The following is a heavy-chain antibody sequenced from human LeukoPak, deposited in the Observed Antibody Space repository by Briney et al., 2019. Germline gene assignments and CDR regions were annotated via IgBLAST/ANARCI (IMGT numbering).Heavy chain of an antibody. D-gene: IGHD3-16*02. Sequence: ASVKVSCKASGGTFSSYAISWVRQAPGQGLEWMGGIIPIFGTANYAQKFQGRVTITTDESTSTAYMELGSLRSEDTAVYYCARELVYDYVWGSYRTQLDYWGQGTLVTVSS. CDR2: IIPIFGTA. J-gene: IGHJ4*02. CDR1: GGTFSSYA. V-gene: IGHV1-69*05. CDR3: ARELVYDYVWGSYRTQLDY.